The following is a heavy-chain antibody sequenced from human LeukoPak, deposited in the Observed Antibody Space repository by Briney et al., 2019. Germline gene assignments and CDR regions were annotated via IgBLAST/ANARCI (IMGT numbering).Heavy chain of an antibody. Sequence: GGSLRLSCATAGFTFITFGIHWVRQTPGKGLEWAAAIQSDGSKQYYGDSVKGRFTISRDSSTNTVYLQMNSLRDEDTAVYYCARDVDTSSHSSQLDPWGQGTLVTVSS. J-gene: IGHJ5*02. D-gene: IGHD5-18*01. V-gene: IGHV3-33*01. CDR3: ARDVDTSSHSSQLDP. CDR1: GFTFITFG. CDR2: IQSDGSKQ.